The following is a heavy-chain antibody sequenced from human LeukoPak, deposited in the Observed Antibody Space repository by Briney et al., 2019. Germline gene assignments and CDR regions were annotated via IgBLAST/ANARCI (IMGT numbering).Heavy chain of an antibody. CDR2: IYHSGST. Sequence: PSETLSLTCTVSGYSISSGYYWGWIRQPPGKGLEWIGSIYHSGSTYYNPSLKSRVTISVDTSKNQFSLKLSSVTAADTAVYYCASMYSSSWYSYYYYYMDVWGKGTTVTVSS. CDR1: GYSISSGYY. J-gene: IGHJ6*03. CDR3: ASMYSSSWYSYYYYYMDV. D-gene: IGHD6-13*01. V-gene: IGHV4-38-2*02.